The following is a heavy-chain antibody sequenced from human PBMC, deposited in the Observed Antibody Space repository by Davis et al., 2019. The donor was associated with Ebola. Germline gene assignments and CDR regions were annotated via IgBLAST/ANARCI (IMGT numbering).Heavy chain of an antibody. D-gene: IGHD6-19*01. CDR1: GYTFTSYY. CDR3: ARGVISGWYDY. V-gene: IGHV1-46*01. J-gene: IGHJ4*02. Sequence: AASVKVSCKASGYTFTSYYMHWVRQAPGQGLEWMGIINPSGGSTSYAQKFQGRVTMTTDTSTSTAYMELRSLRSDDTAVYYCARGVISGWYDYWGQGTLVTVSS. CDR2: INPSGGST.